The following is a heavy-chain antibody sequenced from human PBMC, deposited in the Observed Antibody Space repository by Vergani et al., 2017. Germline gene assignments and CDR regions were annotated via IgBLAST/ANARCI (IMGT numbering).Heavy chain of an antibody. J-gene: IGHJ6*03. V-gene: IGHV4-4*07. Sequence: VQMQESGPGLVKTSETLSLTCSASGAPISYWCWSWLRQPAGKGLEWIGRLCPSGSTNYKPSLKSRVTMSIDTSKNQFSLKLTSVTAADTAVYYCARVDTQVPATSHFYYMDVSGKGP. CDR1: GAPISYWC. CDR3: ARVDTQVPATSHFYYMDV. D-gene: IGHD6-25*01. CDR2: LCPSGST.